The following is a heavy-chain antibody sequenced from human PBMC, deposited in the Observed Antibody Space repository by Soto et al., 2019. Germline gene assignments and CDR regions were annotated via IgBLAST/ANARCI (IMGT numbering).Heavy chain of an antibody. V-gene: IGHV3-9*01. D-gene: IGHD2-2*01. CDR3: AKDDQAVPAATEGGYFDY. Sequence: EVQLVESGGGLVQPGRSLRLSCAASGFTFDDYAMHWVRQAPGKGLEWVSGISWNSGSIGYADSEKGRFTISRDNAKNSLYLQMNSLRAEDTALYYCAKDDQAVPAATEGGYFDYWGQGTLVTVSS. J-gene: IGHJ4*02. CDR1: GFTFDDYA. CDR2: ISWNSGSI.